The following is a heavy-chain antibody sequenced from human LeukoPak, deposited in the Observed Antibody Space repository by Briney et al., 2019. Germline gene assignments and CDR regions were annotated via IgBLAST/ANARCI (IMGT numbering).Heavy chain of an antibody. J-gene: IGHJ3*01. CDR3: AKEPRDSSGLRV. CDR1: GFSFSSYG. CDR2: IRYDGSNK. D-gene: IGHD3-22*01. V-gene: IGHV3-30*02. Sequence: SGGSLRLFCAASGFSFSSYGMHWVRQAPAKGRDWVAFIRYDGSNKYYAASVKGRFTISRDNSKNTLYLQMNSLRAEDTAVYYCAKEPRDSSGLRVWGQGTMVTVSS.